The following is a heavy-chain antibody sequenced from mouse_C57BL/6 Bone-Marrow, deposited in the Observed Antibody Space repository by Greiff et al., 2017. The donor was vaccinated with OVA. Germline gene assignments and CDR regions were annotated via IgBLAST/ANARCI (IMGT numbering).Heavy chain of an antibody. CDR3: ARDDYDGAWFAY. Sequence: QVQLQQSGAELVMPGASVKLSCKASGYTFTSSWMHWVKQRPGQGLEWIGEIDPSDSYTNYNQKFKGKSPLTVDKSSSTAYMQLSSLTSEDSAVYYCARDDYDGAWFAYWGQGTLVTVSA. CDR1: GYTFTSSW. V-gene: IGHV1-69*01. CDR2: IDPSDSYT. J-gene: IGHJ3*01. D-gene: IGHD2-4*01.